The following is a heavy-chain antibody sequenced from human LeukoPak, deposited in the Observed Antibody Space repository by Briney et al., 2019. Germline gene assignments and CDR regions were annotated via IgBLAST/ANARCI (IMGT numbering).Heavy chain of an antibody. J-gene: IGHJ6*03. CDR1: GGSISSSNW. Sequence: SETLSLTCAVSGGSISSSNWWSWVRQPPGKGLEWIGEIYHSGSTNYNPSLKSRVTISVDKSKNQFSLKLSSVTAADTAVYYCARHGHTSSPGGYYYYMDVWGKGTTVTVSS. CDR3: ARHGHTSSPGGYYYYMDV. V-gene: IGHV4-4*02. D-gene: IGHD6-13*01. CDR2: IYHSGST.